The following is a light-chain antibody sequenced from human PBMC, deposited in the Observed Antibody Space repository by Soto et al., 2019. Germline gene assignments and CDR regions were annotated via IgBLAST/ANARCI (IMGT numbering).Light chain of an antibody. CDR1: QSVSSN. CDR2: GAS. J-gene: IGKJ5*01. CDR3: QQYYTWPPAIT. V-gene: IGKV3-15*01. Sequence: EIVMTQSPATLSVSPGERVTLSFRSSQSVSSNLAWYQQKPGQAPRLLIYGASTRATGIPGRFSGSGSGTEFTLTISSLQSEDFAVYYCQQYYTWPPAITFGQGTRLEIK.